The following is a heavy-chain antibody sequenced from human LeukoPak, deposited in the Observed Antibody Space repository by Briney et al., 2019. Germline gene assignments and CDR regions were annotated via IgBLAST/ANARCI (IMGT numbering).Heavy chain of an antibody. D-gene: IGHD3-10*01. V-gene: IGHV3-23*01. CDR1: GFTFDDYG. CDR2: ISGSGGGT. J-gene: IGHJ4*02. Sequence: GGSLRLSCAASGFTFDDYGMSWVRQTPGKGLEWVSSISGSGGGTDYADSVKGRFTISRDNSKNTLYLQMNSLRAGDTAVYYCAKAGIWFGELLSHFDYWGQGALVTVSS. CDR3: AKAGIWFGELLSHFDY.